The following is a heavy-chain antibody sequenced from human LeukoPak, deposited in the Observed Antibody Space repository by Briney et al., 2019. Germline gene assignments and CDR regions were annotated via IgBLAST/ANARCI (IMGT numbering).Heavy chain of an antibody. CDR3: ANRGSGWYEDYYYHMDV. CDR2: ISGSGGTT. D-gene: IGHD6-19*01. V-gene: IGHV3-23*01. Sequence: GGSLRLSCAASGFTFTSYGMSWVRQAPGKGLEWVSTISGSGGTTYYADSVKGRFTISRDNSKNKLYLQMNSLVAEDTAVYYCANRGSGWYEDYYYHMDVWGKGTTVTISS. CDR1: GFTFTSYG. J-gene: IGHJ6*03.